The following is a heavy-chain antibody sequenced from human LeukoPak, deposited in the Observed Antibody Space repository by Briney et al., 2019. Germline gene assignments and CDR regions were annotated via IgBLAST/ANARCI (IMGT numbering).Heavy chain of an antibody. CDR1: GGTSSSYA. V-gene: IGHV1-69*06. D-gene: IGHD3-10*01. Sequence: SVKVSCKASGGTSSSYAISWVRQAPGQGLEWMGGIIPIFGTANYAQKFQGRVTITADKSTSTAYMELSSLRSEDTAVYYCARAVDYYGSGSPPGYYYGMDVWGKGTTVTVSS. J-gene: IGHJ6*04. CDR2: IIPIFGTA. CDR3: ARAVDYYGSGSPPGYYYGMDV.